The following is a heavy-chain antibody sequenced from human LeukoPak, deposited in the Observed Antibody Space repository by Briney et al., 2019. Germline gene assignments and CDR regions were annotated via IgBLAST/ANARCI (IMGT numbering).Heavy chain of an antibody. J-gene: IGHJ5*02. Sequence: SETLSLTCTVSGGSISDYYWSWIRQPPGKGLERIGYIYYSGSTNYNPSLKSRVTISVDTSKNQFSLKLTSVTAADTAVYYCARGRVVGATNCFDPWGQGTLVTVSS. CDR1: GGSISDYY. D-gene: IGHD1-26*01. CDR3: ARGRVVGATNCFDP. V-gene: IGHV4-59*01. CDR2: IYYSGST.